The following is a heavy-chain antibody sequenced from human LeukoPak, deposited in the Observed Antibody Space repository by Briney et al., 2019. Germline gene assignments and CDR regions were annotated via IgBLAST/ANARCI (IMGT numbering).Heavy chain of an antibody. D-gene: IGHD6-19*01. V-gene: IGHV3-11*01. CDR3: ARDPHSGWYGGFDY. CDR1: GFTVSSNY. CDR2: ISSSGSTI. J-gene: IGHJ4*02. Sequence: GGSLRLSCAASGFTVSSNYMSWIRQAPGKGLEWVSYISSSGSTIYYADSVKGRFTISRDNAKNSLYLQMNSLRAEDTAVYYCARDPHSGWYGGFDYWGQGTLVTVSS.